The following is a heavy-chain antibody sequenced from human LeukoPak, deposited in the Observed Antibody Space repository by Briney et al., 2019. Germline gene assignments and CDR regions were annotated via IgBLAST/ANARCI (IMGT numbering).Heavy chain of an antibody. D-gene: IGHD4-17*01. V-gene: IGHV3-11*04. Sequence: GRSLRLSCAASGFTFSDYYMNWIRQVPGKGLEWVSYISTNDRTIRYADSVKGRFSISRDNANNSLYLQMKSLRAEDTAVYYCARRASVTTRYWYFDLWGRGTLITVPS. CDR2: ISTNDRTI. CDR1: GFTFSDYY. J-gene: IGHJ2*01. CDR3: ARRASVTTRYWYFDL.